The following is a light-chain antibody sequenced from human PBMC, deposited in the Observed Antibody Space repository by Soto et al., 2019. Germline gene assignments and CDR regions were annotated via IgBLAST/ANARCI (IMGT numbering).Light chain of an antibody. CDR2: DVT. J-gene: IGLJ2*01. CDR1: SSDVGSYNY. CDR3: SSCTTSRTLV. V-gene: IGLV2-14*01. Sequence: QSALTQPASVSGSPGQSITISCTGTSSDVGSYNYVSWYQQHPGKAPKLVIFDVTHRPSGVSNRFSGSKSGNTASLTISGLQAEDEADYYCSSCTTSRTLVFGGGTKVTVL.